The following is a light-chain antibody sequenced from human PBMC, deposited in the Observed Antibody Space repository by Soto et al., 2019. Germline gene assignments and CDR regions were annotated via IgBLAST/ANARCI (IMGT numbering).Light chain of an antibody. V-gene: IGKV3-15*01. CDR1: QSVSSN. CDR2: GAS. CDR3: QQYNNWPRT. J-gene: IGKJ1*01. Sequence: EIVWRQSPATPSLSPRGKTTPPCRASQSVSSNLAWYQQKPGQAPRLLIYGASTRATGIPARFSGSGSGTEFTLTISSLQSEDFAVYYCQQYNNWPRTFGQGTKV.